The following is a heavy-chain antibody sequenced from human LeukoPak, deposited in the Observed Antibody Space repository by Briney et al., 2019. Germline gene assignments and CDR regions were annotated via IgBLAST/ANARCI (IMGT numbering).Heavy chain of an antibody. J-gene: IGHJ4*02. D-gene: IGHD1-26*01. V-gene: IGHV3-74*01. CDR3: ARDDPGIGIDY. CDR1: GFSFSSYW. CDR2: INSDGGST. Sequence: GGSLRLSCAASGFSFSSYWMHWVRQAPGKGLVWVSHINSDGGSTTYADSVKGRFTISRDNAKSTLYLQMNSLRAEDTAVYYCARDDPGIGIDYWGQGTLVTVSS.